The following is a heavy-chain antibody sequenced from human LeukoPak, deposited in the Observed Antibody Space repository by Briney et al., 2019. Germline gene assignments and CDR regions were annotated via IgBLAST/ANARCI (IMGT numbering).Heavy chain of an antibody. V-gene: IGHV4-39*01. Sequence: SETLSLTCTVSGGSISRSSYYWGWIRQPPGKGLEWIGNIYYSGSTYYNPSLKSRVTISLDTSKNQFSLKLSSVTAADTAVYYCASLDYSTSSWRSWGQGTLVTVSS. CDR2: IYYSGST. CDR1: GGSISRSSYY. CDR3: ASLDYSTSSWRS. J-gene: IGHJ5*02. D-gene: IGHD6-6*01.